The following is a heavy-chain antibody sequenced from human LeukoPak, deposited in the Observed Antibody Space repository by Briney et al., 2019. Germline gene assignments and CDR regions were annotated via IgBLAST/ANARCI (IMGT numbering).Heavy chain of an antibody. CDR3: ARDGRPLDY. J-gene: IGHJ4*02. CDR2: LSGSGATT. Sequence: GGSLRLSCAASGLTFSTYAMSWVRQAPGKGLEWVSSLSGSGATTYYADSVKGRFTISRDNSKNSLYLQMNSLRAEDTAVYYCARDGRPLDYWAQGTLVTVSS. D-gene: IGHD1-26*01. CDR1: GLTFSTYA. V-gene: IGHV3-23*01.